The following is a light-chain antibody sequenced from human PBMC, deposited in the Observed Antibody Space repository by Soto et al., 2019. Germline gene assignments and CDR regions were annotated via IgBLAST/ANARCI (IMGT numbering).Light chain of an antibody. Sequence: DIQMTQSPSTLSGSVGDRVTITCRASQTISSWLPWYQQKPGKAPKLLIYKASTVKSGVPSTFSGSGSGTEFTLTISSLQPNDFPTYYCQHYNSYSEAFGQGTKVELK. CDR2: KAS. V-gene: IGKV1-5*03. CDR3: QHYNSYSEA. J-gene: IGKJ1*01. CDR1: QTISSW.